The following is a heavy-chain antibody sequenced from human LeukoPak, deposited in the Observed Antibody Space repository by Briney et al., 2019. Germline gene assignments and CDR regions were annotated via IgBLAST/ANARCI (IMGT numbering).Heavy chain of an antibody. CDR3: ARGRIANSYGMDV. J-gene: IGHJ6*02. Sequence: SVKVSCKDSGGTFSSYAISWVRQAPGQGLEWMGRVIPILGIANYAQKFQGRVTITADKSTSTAYMELSSLRSEDTAVYYCARGRIANSYGMDVWGQGTTVTVSS. CDR2: VIPILGIA. CDR1: GGTFSSYA. D-gene: IGHD2-15*01. V-gene: IGHV1-69*04.